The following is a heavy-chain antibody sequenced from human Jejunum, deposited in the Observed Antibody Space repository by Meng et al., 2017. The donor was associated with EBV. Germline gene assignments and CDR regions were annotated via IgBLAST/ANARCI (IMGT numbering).Heavy chain of an antibody. Sequence: QVQLLRSGAEVKKPEAVVKVCCKASGFTFNNYDINWVRQASGQGLEWMGWMNPSNGKTGYAQKFQGRVTMTRDASTSTAYMELSSLRSDDTAVYFCARGAQPIDLWGQGTLVTVSS. CDR1: GFTFNNYD. V-gene: IGHV1-8*01. CDR3: ARGAQPIDL. J-gene: IGHJ5*02. CDR2: MNPSNGKT. D-gene: IGHD3-3*01.